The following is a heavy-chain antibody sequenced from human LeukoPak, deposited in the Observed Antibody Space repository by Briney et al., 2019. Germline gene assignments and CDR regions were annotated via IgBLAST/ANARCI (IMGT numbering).Heavy chain of an antibody. Sequence: PGGSLRLSCAASGFTFSRDVMNWVRQAPGKGLEWVSAIIGSGDSTYYADSVKGRFTISRDNSKNMLYLQMNSLRVGDTAVYYCAKDEAYYDFWSSGRYYYYMDVWGEGTTVTVS. V-gene: IGHV3-23*01. CDR1: GFTFSRDV. CDR3: AKDEAYYDFWSSGRYYYYMDV. J-gene: IGHJ6*03. CDR2: IIGSGDST. D-gene: IGHD3-3*01.